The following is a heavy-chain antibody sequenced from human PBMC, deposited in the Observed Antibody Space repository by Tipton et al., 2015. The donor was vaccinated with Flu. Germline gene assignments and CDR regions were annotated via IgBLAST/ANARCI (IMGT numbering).Heavy chain of an antibody. Sequence: TLSLTCAVYGGSFSGYYWSWIRQPPGKELEWIGEINHSGSTNYNPSLKSRVTISVDTSKNQFSLKLSSVTAADTAVYYCARVGDGYSLYWGQGTLVTVSS. V-gene: IGHV4-34*01. D-gene: IGHD5-24*01. CDR1: GGSFSGYY. J-gene: IGHJ4*02. CDR2: INHSGST. CDR3: ARVGDGYSLY.